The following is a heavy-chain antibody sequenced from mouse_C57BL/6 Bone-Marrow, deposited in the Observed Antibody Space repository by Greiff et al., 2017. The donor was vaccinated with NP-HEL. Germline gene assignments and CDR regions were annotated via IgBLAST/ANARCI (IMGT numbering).Heavy chain of an antibody. Sequence: VKLQESGAELAKPGASVKLSCKASGYTFTSYWMPWVKQRPGQGLEWIGYINPSSGYTKYNQKFKDKATLTAAKSSSTAYMQLSSLTYEDSAVYYCARRDITTVVDWYFDVWGTGTTVTVSS. V-gene: IGHV1-7*01. J-gene: IGHJ1*03. CDR2: INPSSGYT. CDR1: GYTFTSYW. D-gene: IGHD1-1*01. CDR3: ARRDITTVVDWYFDV.